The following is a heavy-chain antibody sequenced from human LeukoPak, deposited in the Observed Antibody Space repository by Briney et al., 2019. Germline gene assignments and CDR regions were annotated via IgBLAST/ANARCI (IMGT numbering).Heavy chain of an antibody. D-gene: IGHD3-3*01. CDR3: ARDSYYDFWSGWEY. Sequence: ASVKVSCKASGGTFTSYGISWVRQAPGQGLEWMGWISAYNGNTNYAQKLQGRVTMTTDTSTSTAYMELRSLRSDDTAVYYCARDSYYDFWSGWEYWGQGTLVTVSS. V-gene: IGHV1-18*01. J-gene: IGHJ4*02. CDR2: ISAYNGNT. CDR1: GGTFTSYG.